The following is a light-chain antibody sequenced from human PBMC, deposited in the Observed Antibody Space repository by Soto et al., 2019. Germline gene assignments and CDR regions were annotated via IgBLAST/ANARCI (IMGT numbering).Light chain of an antibody. CDR3: QHHDNSLYT. Sequence: EIVLTQSPDTLSLSPGEGATLSCRASQSLSSSYFAWYQQKAGQPPRLLIYSAFSRATGIPDRFSGSRSGTDFTLTISRLEPEEFAVYYCQHHDNSLYTVGQGTKLE. CDR1: QSLSSSY. CDR2: SAF. V-gene: IGKV3-20*01. J-gene: IGKJ2*01.